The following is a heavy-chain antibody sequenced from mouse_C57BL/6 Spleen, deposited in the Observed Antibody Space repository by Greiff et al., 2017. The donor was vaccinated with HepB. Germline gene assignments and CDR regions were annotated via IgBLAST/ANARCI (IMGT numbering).Heavy chain of an antibody. V-gene: IGHV5-6*01. J-gene: IGHJ1*03. D-gene: IGHD1-1*01. CDR3: ARDTTGYFDV. CDR1: GFTFSSYG. CDR2: ISSGGSYT. Sequence: EVHLVESGGDLVKPGGSLKLSCAASGFTFSSYGMSWVRQTPDKRLEWVATISSGGSYTYYPDSVKGRFTISRDNAKNTLYLQMSSLKSEDTAMYYCARDTTGYFDVWGTGTTVTVSS.